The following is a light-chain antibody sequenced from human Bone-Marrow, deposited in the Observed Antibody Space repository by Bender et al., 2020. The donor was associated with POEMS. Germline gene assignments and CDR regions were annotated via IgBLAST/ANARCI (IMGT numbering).Light chain of an antibody. CDR1: SSDVGNYNV. Sequence: QSALTQPASVSGSPGQSITISCTGTSSDVGNYNVVSWYRQHPGKAPKLMIYEGTKRPSGVSNRFSGSKSGNTASLTISGLQAEDEADYYCCSYAGSNTWVFGGGTRVTVL. V-gene: IGLV2-23*01. CDR2: EGT. J-gene: IGLJ3*02. CDR3: CSYAGSNTWV.